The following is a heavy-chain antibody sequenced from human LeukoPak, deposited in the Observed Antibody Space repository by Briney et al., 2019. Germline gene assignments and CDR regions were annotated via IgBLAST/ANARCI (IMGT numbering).Heavy chain of an antibody. D-gene: IGHD6-19*01. J-gene: IGHJ4*02. CDR3: AKRSSSGCISPLDY. CDR2: VNSKDFDEKI. CDR1: GFTFSSYC. V-gene: IGHV3-15*01. Sequence: GGSLRLSCAASGFTFSSYCLHWVRQAPGKGLEWVGGVNSKDFDEKIDYDGPVKVRFNISRDDSKQTLYLQMDSLTAEDTAVYYCAKRSSSGCISPLDYWGQGTLVTVSS.